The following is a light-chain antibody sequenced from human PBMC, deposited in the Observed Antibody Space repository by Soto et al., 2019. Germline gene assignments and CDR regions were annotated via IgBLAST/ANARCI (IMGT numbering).Light chain of an antibody. CDR1: QSVSSN. V-gene: IGKV3-20*01. CDR3: HQYGISPPT. Sequence: EIDWTHSPLTLSVSLGERATLSCRASQSVSSNLAWYQQKPGQAPRLLISGASNRATGTPDRFSGSGSGTDFTLTITSLEPEDFAVFYCHQYGISPPTFGQGTQVDIK. J-gene: IGKJ1*01. CDR2: GAS.